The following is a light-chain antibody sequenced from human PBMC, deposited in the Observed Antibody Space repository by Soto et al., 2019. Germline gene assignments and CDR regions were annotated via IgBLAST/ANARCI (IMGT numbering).Light chain of an antibody. J-gene: IGLJ2*01. CDR2: EVT. Sequence: QSALTQPASVSGSLGQSITISCTGTSSDVGGSNYVSWYQQHPGKDPKVVIFEVTMRPSGVSSRFSGSKSGNTAALTVSGLQAEDEGDYYCSSYTSSSTVLFGGGTKLTVL. CDR1: SSDVGGSNY. CDR3: SSYTSSSTVL. V-gene: IGLV2-14*01.